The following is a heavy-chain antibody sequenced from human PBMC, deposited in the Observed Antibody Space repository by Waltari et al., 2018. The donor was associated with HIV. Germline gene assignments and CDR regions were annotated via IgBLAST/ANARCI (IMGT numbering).Heavy chain of an antibody. V-gene: IGHV3-7*01. CDR3: ARMGLMMYAIGAFDI. CDR2: IKQNGSEK. Sequence: EVQLVESGGGLVQPGGSLRLSCAASGFTFSLYWMSWVRQAPGKWRRWVANIKQNGSEKHYVDPGKGGFTISRDKAKKSRYLQMNSRRAEDTAVYYCARMGLMMYAIGAFDIWGQGTMVTVSS. D-gene: IGHD2-8*01. CDR1: GFTFSLYW. J-gene: IGHJ3*02.